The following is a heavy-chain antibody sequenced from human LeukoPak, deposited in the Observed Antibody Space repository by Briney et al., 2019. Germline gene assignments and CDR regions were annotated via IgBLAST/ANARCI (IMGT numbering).Heavy chain of an antibody. V-gene: IGHV4-4*07. D-gene: IGHD6-19*01. CDR3: AREGGERRGGSGWYYFDY. J-gene: IGHJ4*02. CDR2: IYTTGNT. CDR1: GGSINGYY. Sequence: SETLSLTCTVSGGSINGYYWSWIRQSAGKGLEWIGHIYTTGNTNYNPSFKSRVTISVDTSKNQFSLKLSSVTAADTAVYYCAREGGERRGGSGWYYFDYWGQGTLVTVSS.